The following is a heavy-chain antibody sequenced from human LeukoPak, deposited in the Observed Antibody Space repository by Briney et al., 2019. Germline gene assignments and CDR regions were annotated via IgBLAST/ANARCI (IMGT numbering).Heavy chain of an antibody. CDR1: GFTVSNYY. V-gene: IGHV3-11*01. J-gene: IGHJ4*02. CDR2: ISSSGSTI. CDR3: ARDYAWDSYGLVLDS. Sequence: GGSLRLSCAASGFTVSNYYMSWVRQAPGKGLEWVSYISSSGSTIYYADSVKGRFTISRDNAKNSLYLQMNSLRAEDTAVYYCARDYAWDSYGLVLDSWGQGALVTVSS. D-gene: IGHD3-16*02.